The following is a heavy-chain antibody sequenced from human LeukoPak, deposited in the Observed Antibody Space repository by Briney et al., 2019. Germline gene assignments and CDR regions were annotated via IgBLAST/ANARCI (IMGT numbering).Heavy chain of an antibody. Sequence: PGGSLRLSCAAFGFTFDDYGMSWVRQAPGKGLEWVSGINWNGGSTGYADSVKGRFTISRDNAKNSLYLQMNSLRAEDTALYYCARDRPAAYYDFWSGPFPAVNWFDPWGQGTLVTVSS. CDR1: GFTFDDYG. J-gene: IGHJ5*02. D-gene: IGHD3-3*01. CDR2: INWNGGST. CDR3: ARDRPAAYYDFWSGPFPAVNWFDP. V-gene: IGHV3-20*04.